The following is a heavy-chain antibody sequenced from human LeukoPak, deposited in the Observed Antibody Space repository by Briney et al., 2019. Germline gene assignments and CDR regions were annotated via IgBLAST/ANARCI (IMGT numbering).Heavy chain of an antibody. V-gene: IGHV3-33*01. CDR3: ARGDRSSWCNFDY. CDR2: TWYDGTNK. Sequence: GGSLRLSCAASGFTFSSYVMHWVRQAPGKGLEWVAVTWYDGTNKYFADSVRGRFSISRDNSKNTLYLQMNSLRAEDTAVYYCARGDRSSWCNFDYWGQGTLVTVSS. CDR1: GFTFSSYV. J-gene: IGHJ4*02. D-gene: IGHD6-13*01.